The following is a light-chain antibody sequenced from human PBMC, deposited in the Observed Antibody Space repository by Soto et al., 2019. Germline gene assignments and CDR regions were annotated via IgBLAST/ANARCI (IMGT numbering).Light chain of an antibody. V-gene: IGKV1-9*01. J-gene: IGKJ2*01. CDR2: AAS. Sequence: IQLTQSPSSLSASVGDRVTITCRASQGISSYLAWYQQKPGKAPKLLIYAASTLQSGVPSRFSGSGSGTEFTLTISSLQPADFATYYCQQYNSESTFGQGTKVDIK. CDR3: QQYNSEST. CDR1: QGISSY.